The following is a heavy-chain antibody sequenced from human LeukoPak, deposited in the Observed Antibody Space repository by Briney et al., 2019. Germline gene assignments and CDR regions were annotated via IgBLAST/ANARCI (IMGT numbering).Heavy chain of an antibody. CDR3: ARGGLGRELLIFDI. CDR2: IKQDRSEK. Sequence: GWSLRLSCAASGFTFTNYWMSWVRQAPGKGLELVANIKQDRSEKYYVDSVKGRFTISRDNAKNSLYLQMNSLRAEDTAVYYCARGGLGRELLIFDIWGQGTMVTVSS. J-gene: IGHJ3*02. V-gene: IGHV3-7*01. CDR1: GFTFTNYW. D-gene: IGHD1-26*01.